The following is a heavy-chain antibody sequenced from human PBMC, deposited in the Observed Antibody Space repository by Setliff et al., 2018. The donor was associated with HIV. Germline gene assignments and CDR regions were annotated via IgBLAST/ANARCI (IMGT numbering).Heavy chain of an antibody. J-gene: IGHJ4*02. Sequence: PSETLSLTCTVSGGSISSSSYYWGWIRQPPGKGLEWIGSIYYSGSTYYNPSLKSRVTISVDTSKNQFSLKLSSVTAADTAVYYCARLTIFGVVEHDYWGQGTLVTVSS. V-gene: IGHV4-39*01. CDR2: IYYSGST. CDR3: ARLTIFGVVEHDY. D-gene: IGHD3-3*01. CDR1: GGSISSSSYY.